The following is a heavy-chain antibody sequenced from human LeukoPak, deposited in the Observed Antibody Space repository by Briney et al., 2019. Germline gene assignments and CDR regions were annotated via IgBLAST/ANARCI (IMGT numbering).Heavy chain of an antibody. CDR3: ARDLGIAVAGTYYYGMDV. J-gene: IGHJ6*02. CDR2: IWYDGSNK. D-gene: IGHD6-19*01. Sequence: GGSLRLSCAASGFTFSSYGMHWVRQAPGKGLEWVSVIWYDGSNKYYADSVKGRFTISRDNSKNTLYLQMNSLRAEDTSVYYCARDLGIAVAGTYYYGMDVWGQGTTVTVSS. V-gene: IGHV3-33*01. CDR1: GFTFSSYG.